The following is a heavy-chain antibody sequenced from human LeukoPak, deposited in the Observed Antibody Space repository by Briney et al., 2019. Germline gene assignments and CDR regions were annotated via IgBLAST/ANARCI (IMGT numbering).Heavy chain of an antibody. CDR3: AREETTITAREYYFYGMDV. Sequence: ASVKVSCKASGGTFSSYGISWVRQAPGQGLEWMGRIVPILNIANYAQKFQGRVTITADKSTSTAYMELSSLRSEDTAVYYCAREETTITAREYYFYGMDVWGQGTTVTVSS. CDR2: IVPILNIA. V-gene: IGHV1-69*04. J-gene: IGHJ6*02. CDR1: GGTFSSYG. D-gene: IGHD1-14*01.